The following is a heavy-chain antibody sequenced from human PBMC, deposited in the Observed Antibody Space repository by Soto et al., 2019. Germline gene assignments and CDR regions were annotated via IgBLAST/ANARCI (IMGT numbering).Heavy chain of an antibody. CDR3: ARTSYYFGSGSYYRPWWFDP. CDR1: GYSFTSYW. J-gene: IGHJ5*02. V-gene: IGHV5-51*01. CDR2: IYPGDSDT. D-gene: IGHD3-10*01. Sequence: PGESLKISCKGSGYSFTSYWIGWVRQMPGKGLEWMGIIYPGDSDTRYSPSFQGQVTISVDKSTSTAYLQWSSLKASDTAMYYCARTSYYFGSGSYYRPWWFDPWGQGTLVTVSS.